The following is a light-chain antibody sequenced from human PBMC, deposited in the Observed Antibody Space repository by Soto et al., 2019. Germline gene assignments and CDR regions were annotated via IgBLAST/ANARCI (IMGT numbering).Light chain of an antibody. Sequence: QAVVTQPPSVSGAPGQRVTISCTGSSSNIGAGYDVHWYQQLPGTAPKLLIYGNSNRPSGVPDRISGSKSDTSASLAISGLRAEDGDEYYCQSFVRNLSAGVFGGGTKLTVL. J-gene: IGLJ2*01. CDR2: GNS. V-gene: IGLV1-40*01. CDR1: SSNIGAGYD. CDR3: QSFVRNLSAGV.